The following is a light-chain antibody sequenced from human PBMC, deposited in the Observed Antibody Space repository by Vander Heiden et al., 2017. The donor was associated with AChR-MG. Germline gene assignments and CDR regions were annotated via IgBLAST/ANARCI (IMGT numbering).Light chain of an antibody. CDR2: QDN. CDR1: NLGDRY. J-gene: IGLJ2*01. Sequence: SYELTQPPLVSVSPGQTASITCSGDNLGDRYACWYQQKPGQSPVLVIYQDNKRPSGIPERFSGSNSGKTATLTISGTQGMDEADYYCQAWDSSAYVVFGGGTKLTVL. CDR3: QAWDSSAYVV. V-gene: IGLV3-1*01.